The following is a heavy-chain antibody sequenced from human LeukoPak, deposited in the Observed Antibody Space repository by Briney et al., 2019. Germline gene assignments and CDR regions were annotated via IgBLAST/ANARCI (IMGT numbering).Heavy chain of an antibody. D-gene: IGHD3-16*02. CDR2: ISPSGDIT. CDR1: GFTFSSYS. CDR3: TTDYYDYVWGRYRPDN. V-gene: IGHV3-23*01. J-gene: IGHJ4*02. Sequence: GGSLRLSCAASGFTFSSYSMNWVRQAPGKGLEWVSGISPSGDITYYADSVKGRFTISRDNSKNTVYLQMNSLRAEDTAVYYCTTDYYDYVWGRYRPDNWGQGTLVTVSS.